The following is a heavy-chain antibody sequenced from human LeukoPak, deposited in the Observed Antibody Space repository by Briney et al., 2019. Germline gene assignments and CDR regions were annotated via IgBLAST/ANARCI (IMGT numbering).Heavy chain of an antibody. CDR3: TTGPRD. J-gene: IGHJ4*02. CDR1: GFSFIHSW. CDR2: IKSKKDGGAI. Sequence: GSLRLSCAASGFSFIHSWMSWVRQAPGKGLEWVGRIKSKKDGGAIDYAAPVKGRFTISRDDSKDMVYLQISSLKTEDTAVYYCTTGPRDWDQGTPVTVSA. V-gene: IGHV3-15*01.